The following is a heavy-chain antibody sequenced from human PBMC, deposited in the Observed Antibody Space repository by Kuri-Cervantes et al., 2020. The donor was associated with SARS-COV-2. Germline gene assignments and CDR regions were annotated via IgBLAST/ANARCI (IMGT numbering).Heavy chain of an antibody. CDR3: ARVSGIDGDV. CDR2: INPNSGGT. V-gene: IGHV1-2*02. J-gene: IGHJ6*04. CDR1: GYAFTGYY. D-gene: IGHD5-24*01. Sequence: ASVKVSCKASGYAFTGYYMHWVRQAPGQGLEWMGWINPNSGGTNYAQEFQGRVTMTKDTSISTAYMELSRLRSDDAAVYYCARVSGIDGDVWGKGTTVTVSS.